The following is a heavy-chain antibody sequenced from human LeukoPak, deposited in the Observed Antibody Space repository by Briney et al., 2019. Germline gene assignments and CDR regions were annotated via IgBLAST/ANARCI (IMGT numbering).Heavy chain of an antibody. CDR1: GFTLSHYY. V-gene: IGHV3-11*04. CDR2: ISNSGTTI. CDR3: ARPGYSYGHFHN. J-gene: IGHJ4*02. Sequence: PGGSLRLSCAASGFTLSHYYMSWIRQAPGKGLEWISHISNSGTTIEYADSVKGRFTISRDNAKNSLYLQMYDLRAEDTAVYYCARPGYSYGHFHNWGQGTPVTVSS. D-gene: IGHD5-18*01.